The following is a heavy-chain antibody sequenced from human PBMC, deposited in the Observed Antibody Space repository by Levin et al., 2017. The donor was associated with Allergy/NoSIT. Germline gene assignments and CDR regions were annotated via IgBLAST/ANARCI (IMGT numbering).Heavy chain of an antibody. V-gene: IGHV4-34*01. CDR3: AVFSLRYGTFDI. J-gene: IGHJ3*02. CDR1: GGSFGGYY. D-gene: IGHD4-17*01. Sequence: PSETLSLTCAVYGGSFGGYYWSWLRQPPGKGLEWIGEINHRGYTAYNPSLKSRATISVDTSRNQFSVKLNSVTAADTAVYYCAVFSLRYGTFDIWGQGTMVTVSS. CDR2: INHRGYT.